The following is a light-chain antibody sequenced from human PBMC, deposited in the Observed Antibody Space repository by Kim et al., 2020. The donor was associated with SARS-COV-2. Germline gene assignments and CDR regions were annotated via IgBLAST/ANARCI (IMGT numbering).Light chain of an antibody. V-gene: IGLV3-21*04. CDR3: LVWDGDSDHPYV. J-gene: IGLJ1*01. CDR1: NIGSKS. Sequence: SYELTQPPSVSLAPGKTARITCGGNNIGSKSVHWYQQKPGQAPVLVIYYDTDRPSGIPERFSGSNSGNTATLTISGVEAGDEADYYCLVWDGDSDHPYVFGAGTKVTVL. CDR2: YDT.